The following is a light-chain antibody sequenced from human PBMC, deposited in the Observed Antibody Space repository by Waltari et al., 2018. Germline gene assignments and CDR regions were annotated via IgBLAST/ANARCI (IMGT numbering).Light chain of an antibody. CDR2: GAS. J-gene: IGKJ1*01. Sequence: EMVMTQSPATLSVSPGESATLSCRASQSVRSNLAWYQQKPGQAPRLLIYGASTRATGIPARFSGSGSGTEFTLTISSLQSEDFAVYYCQQYNSWPRTFGQGTKVEIK. V-gene: IGKV3-15*01. CDR3: QQYNSWPRT. CDR1: QSVRSN.